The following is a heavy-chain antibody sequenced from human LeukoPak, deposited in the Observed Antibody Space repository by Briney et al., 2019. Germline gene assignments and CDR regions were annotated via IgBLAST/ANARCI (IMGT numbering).Heavy chain of an antibody. V-gene: IGHV4-39*01. Sequence: SETLSLTCTVSGGSISSSSYYWGWIRQPPGKGLEWIGSIYYSGSTYYNPSLKSRVTISVDTSKNQFSLKLSSVTAADTAVYYCARHPLAAAETWAFDIWGQGTMVTVSS. CDR1: GGSISSSSYY. CDR2: IYYSGST. D-gene: IGHD6-13*01. CDR3: ARHPLAAAETWAFDI. J-gene: IGHJ3*02.